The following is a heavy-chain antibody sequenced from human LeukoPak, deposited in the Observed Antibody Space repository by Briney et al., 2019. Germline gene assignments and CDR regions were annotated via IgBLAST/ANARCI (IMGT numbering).Heavy chain of an antibody. Sequence: PSETLSLTCAVYGGSFSGNCWSWSRQPPGNGLEWIGEINHSGSTNYNPSLKSRVTISVDTYKNQFSLKLSSVTAADTAVYYCARSYGDYDLDYLGQGTLVTVSS. J-gene: IGHJ4*02. CDR2: INHSGST. D-gene: IGHD4-17*01. V-gene: IGHV4-34*01. CDR3: ARSYGDYDLDY. CDR1: GGSFSGNC.